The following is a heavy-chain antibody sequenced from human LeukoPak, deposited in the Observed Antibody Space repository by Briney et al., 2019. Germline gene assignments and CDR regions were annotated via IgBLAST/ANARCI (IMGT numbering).Heavy chain of an antibody. Sequence: GGSLRLSCAASGNYWMHWVRQAPGKGLVWVSHINSDGSWTTYVDSVKGRFTISRDNAKNSLYLQMNSLRAEDTAVYYCARDYGSGSYYYYYGMDVWGQGTTVTVSS. CDR2: INSDGSWT. D-gene: IGHD3-10*01. J-gene: IGHJ6*02. V-gene: IGHV3-74*01. CDR3: ARDYGSGSYYYYYGMDV. CDR1: GNYW.